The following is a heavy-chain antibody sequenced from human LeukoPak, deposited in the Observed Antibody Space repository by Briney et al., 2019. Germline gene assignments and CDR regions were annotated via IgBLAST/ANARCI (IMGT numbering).Heavy chain of an antibody. D-gene: IGHD3-9*01. V-gene: IGHV1-8*01. J-gene: IGHJ6*02. Sequence: ASVKVSCKASGYTFTSYDINWVRQATGQGLEWMGWMNPNSGNTDYAQKFQGRVTMTRNTSISTAYMELSSLRSEDTAVYYCARTAPPRLRYFDWSYVQDGMDVWGQGTTVTVPS. CDR1: GYTFTSYD. CDR2: MNPNSGNT. CDR3: ARTAPPRLRYFDWSYVQDGMDV.